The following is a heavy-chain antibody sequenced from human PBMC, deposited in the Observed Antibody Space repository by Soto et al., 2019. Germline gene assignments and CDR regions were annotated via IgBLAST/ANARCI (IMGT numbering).Heavy chain of an antibody. J-gene: IGHJ6*02. CDR3: ARSARAYYDFWSGYRDPDYYYGMDV. CDR2: ISSSGSTI. Sequence: GGSLRVSCAASGFTFSSYEMNWVRQAPGKGLEWVSYISSSGSTIYYADSVKGRFTISRDNAKNSLYLQMNSLRAEDTAVYYCARSARAYYDFWSGYRDPDYYYGMDVWGQGTTVTVSS. V-gene: IGHV3-48*03. CDR1: GFTFSSYE. D-gene: IGHD3-3*01.